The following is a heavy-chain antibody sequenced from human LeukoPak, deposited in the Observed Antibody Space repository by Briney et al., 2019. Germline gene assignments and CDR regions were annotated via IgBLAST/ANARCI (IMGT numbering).Heavy chain of an antibody. J-gene: IGHJ3*02. CDR2: IYSSGNT. CDR3: ARVYRRDGYNFDGFDI. Sequence: SSQTLCLTCTVSSGSINSGDYYWSWIRQPAGKGLEWIGRIYSSGNTNYSPSLKSRVTISIDTSKNQFSLRLSSVTAADTAVYYCARVYRRDGYNFDGFDIWGQGTTVTVSS. D-gene: IGHD5-24*01. CDR1: SGSINSGDYY. V-gene: IGHV4-61*02.